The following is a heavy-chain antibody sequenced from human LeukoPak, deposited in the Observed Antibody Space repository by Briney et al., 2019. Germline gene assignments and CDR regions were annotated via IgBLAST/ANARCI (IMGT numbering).Heavy chain of an antibody. V-gene: IGHV3-7*01. CDR2: INPDGSAK. D-gene: IGHD5-12*01. CDR3: ARDRAYDVFDY. J-gene: IGHJ4*02. CDR1: GFTFSSSW. Sequence: PGGSLRLSCAAFGFTFSSSWMAWVRQAPGKGLQWVANINPDGSAKNYVGSVRGRFSISRDNARNSVFLQINSLRAEDTAVYYCARDRAYDVFDYWGQGTLVTVSS.